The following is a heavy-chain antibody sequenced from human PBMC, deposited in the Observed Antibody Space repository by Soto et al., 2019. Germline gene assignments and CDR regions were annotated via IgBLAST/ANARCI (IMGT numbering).Heavy chain of an antibody. V-gene: IGHV3-23*01. D-gene: IGHD1-26*01. CDR3: ARDPSHSYYTLFYYFDY. CDR2: ISGSGSNT. Sequence: GGSLRLSCAASGFTFSTYAMSWVRQAPGKGLEWVSAISGSGSNTYYADSVKGRFTISRDDSKSTLYLQMNSLRAEDTAVYYCARDPSHSYYTLFYYFDYWGQGSLVTVSS. J-gene: IGHJ4*02. CDR1: GFTFSTYA.